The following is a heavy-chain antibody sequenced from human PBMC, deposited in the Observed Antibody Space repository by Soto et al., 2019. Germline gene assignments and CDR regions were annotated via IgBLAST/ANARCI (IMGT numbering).Heavy chain of an antibody. CDR3: ARTHFYETGGVFDYFDY. D-gene: IGHD3-22*01. CDR1: GGTFGRYT. V-gene: IGHV1-69*01. J-gene: IGHJ4*02. Sequence: QVPLVQSGAEVQKPGSSVKVSCKASGGTFGRYTLCWVRQAPGQGLEWMGEITPVLGTANSAQKFQGRVTITADESTGTAYMELGSLRSEDTAVYYCARTHFYETGGVFDYFDYWGQGTLVTGSS. CDR2: ITPVLGTA.